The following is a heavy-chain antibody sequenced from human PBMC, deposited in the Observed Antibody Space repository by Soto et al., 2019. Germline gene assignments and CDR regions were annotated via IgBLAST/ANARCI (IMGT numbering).Heavy chain of an antibody. CDR3: ARRSWALNAGWFDP. CDR1: RYSIGSGYY. Sequence: SETLSLTCAVSRYSIGSGYYWDWIRQPPGKGLEWIGSIYHSGSTYYSPSLKSRVTISLDTSKNQFSLKLSSVTAADTAVYYCARRSWALNAGWFDPWGQGTLVTVSS. V-gene: IGHV4-38-2*01. CDR2: IYHSGST. J-gene: IGHJ5*02.